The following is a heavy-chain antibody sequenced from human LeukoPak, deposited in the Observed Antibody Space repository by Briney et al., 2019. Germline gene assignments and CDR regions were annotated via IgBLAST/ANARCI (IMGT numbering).Heavy chain of an antibody. CDR1: GFTFSAYS. CDR3: ARGGFNMVRGVIIPSNSYYYYMDI. D-gene: IGHD3-10*01. CDR2: ITSGDYV. V-gene: IGHV3-21*01. Sequence: GGSLRLSCAASGFTFSAYSMNWVRQAPGKGLEWVSSITSGDYVYFADSLKGRFTISRDNAKSSMYLQMNSLRAEDTAVYYCARGGFNMVRGVIIPSNSYYYYMDIWGKGTRVTVSS. J-gene: IGHJ6*03.